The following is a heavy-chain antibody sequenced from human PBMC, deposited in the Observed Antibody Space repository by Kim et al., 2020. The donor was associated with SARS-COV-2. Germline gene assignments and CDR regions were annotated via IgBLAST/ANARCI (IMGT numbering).Heavy chain of an antibody. Sequence: PSFQGQVTISADKSISTAYLQWSSLKASDTAMYYCARMVVVVAATVFDPWGQGTLVTVSS. V-gene: IGHV5-51*01. J-gene: IGHJ5*02. CDR3: ARMVVVVAATVFDP. D-gene: IGHD2-15*01.